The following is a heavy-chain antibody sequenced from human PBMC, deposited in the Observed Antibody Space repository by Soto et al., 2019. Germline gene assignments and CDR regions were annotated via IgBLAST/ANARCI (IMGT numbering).Heavy chain of an antibody. Sequence: PGGSLRLSCAGSGFTFSSYGMHWVRQAPGKGLEWVAVIWYDGSNKYYADSVKGRFTISRDNSKNTLYLQMNSLRAEDTAVYYCARDMSDFRYCSSTRCYFDYWGQGTLVTVSS. CDR2: IWYDGSNK. J-gene: IGHJ4*02. CDR1: GFTFSSYG. CDR3: ARDMSDFRYCSSTRCYFDY. V-gene: IGHV3-33*01. D-gene: IGHD2-2*01.